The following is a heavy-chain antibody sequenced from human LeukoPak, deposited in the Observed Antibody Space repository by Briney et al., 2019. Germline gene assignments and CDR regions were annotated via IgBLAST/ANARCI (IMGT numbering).Heavy chain of an antibody. CDR2: IYTSGST. CDR3: ARGRTEERYCSSTSCYLMGPYYYYGMDV. D-gene: IGHD2-2*01. Sequence: SETLSLTCTVSGGSISSYYWSWIRQPAGKGLEWIGRIYTSGSTNYNPSLKSRVTISVDTSKNQFSLKLSSVTAADTAVYYCARGRTEERYCSSTSCYLMGPYYYYGMDVWGQGTTVTVSS. CDR1: GGSISSYY. V-gene: IGHV4-4*07. J-gene: IGHJ6*02.